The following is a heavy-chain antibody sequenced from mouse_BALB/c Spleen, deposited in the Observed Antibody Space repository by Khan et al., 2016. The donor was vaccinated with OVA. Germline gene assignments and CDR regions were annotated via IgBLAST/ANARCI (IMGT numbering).Heavy chain of an antibody. Sequence: QVQLQQSGPELVKPGSSVKMSCKASGYTFRSYYIHWVKQRPGQGLEWIGWIYPGDGRIKYNEKFKGKTTLTADKSSSTAYMLLSSLTSEDSAIYSGAISYYGSYWYLDVWGAGTTVTVSS. J-gene: IGHJ1*01. CDR2: IYPGDGRI. V-gene: IGHV1S56*01. CDR3: AISYYGSYWYLDV. D-gene: IGHD1-1*01. CDR1: GYTFRSYY.